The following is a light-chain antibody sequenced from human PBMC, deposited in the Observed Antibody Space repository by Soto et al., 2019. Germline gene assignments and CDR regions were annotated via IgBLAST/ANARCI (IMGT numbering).Light chain of an antibody. CDR2: GAS. V-gene: IGKV3-15*01. J-gene: IGKJ1*01. CDR1: QSVSSN. Sequence: EIVMTQSPATLSVSPGERATLSCRASQSVSSNLAWYQQKPGQAPRRLIYGASTRATGIPARFSGSGSGTEFTLTISSLLSEDFAVYYCQQYNNWPRTFGQGTKVEIK. CDR3: QQYNNWPRT.